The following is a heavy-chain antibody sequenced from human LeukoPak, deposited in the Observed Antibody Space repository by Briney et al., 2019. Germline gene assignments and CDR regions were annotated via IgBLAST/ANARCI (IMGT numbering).Heavy chain of an antibody. V-gene: IGHV3-23*01. CDR3: AKIDNSGDSSRYYYGMDV. CDR1: GFTFSNYA. D-gene: IGHD3-10*01. CDR2: ISGSGGSDT. J-gene: IGHJ6*02. Sequence: PGGSLRLSCVASGFTFSNYAMRWVRQAPGKGLEWVSSISGSGGSDTYYADSVKGRFTISRDNSKSTLYLQMNSLRAEDTALYYYAKIDNSGDSSRYYYGMDVWGQGTTVTVSS.